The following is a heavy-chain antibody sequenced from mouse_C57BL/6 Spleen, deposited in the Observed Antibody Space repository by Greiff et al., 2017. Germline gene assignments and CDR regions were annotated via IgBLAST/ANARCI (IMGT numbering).Heavy chain of an antibody. V-gene: IGHV1-7*01. CDR2: INPSSGYT. J-gene: IGHJ2*01. Sequence: VQLQQSGAELAKPGASVKLSCKASGYTFTSYWMHWVKQRPGQGLEWIGYINPSSGYTKYNQKFKDKATLTADKSSSTAYMQLSSLTYDDAADYCCASSGYGNPFDYWGQGTTLTVSS. CDR1: GYTFTSYW. CDR3: ASSGYGNPFDY. D-gene: IGHD2-1*01.